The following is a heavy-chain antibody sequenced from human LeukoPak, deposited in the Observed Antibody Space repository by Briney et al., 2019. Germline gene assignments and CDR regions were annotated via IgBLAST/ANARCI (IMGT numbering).Heavy chain of an antibody. CDR1: GFTFSVYG. CDR2: IKQDGSEK. V-gene: IGHV3-7*01. CDR3: ARPASRVFAY. J-gene: IGHJ4*02. Sequence: QSGGSLRLSCAASGFTFSVYGMHWVRQAPGKGLEWVANIKQDGSEKYYVDSVKGRFTISRDNAKNSLYLQMNSLRVEDTAVYYCARPASRVFAYWGQGTLVTVSS.